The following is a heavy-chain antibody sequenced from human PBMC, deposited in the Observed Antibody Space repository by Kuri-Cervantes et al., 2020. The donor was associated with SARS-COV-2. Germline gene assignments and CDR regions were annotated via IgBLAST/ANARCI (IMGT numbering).Heavy chain of an antibody. J-gene: IGHJ6*02. V-gene: IGHV3-48*02. CDR3: ARDGSDDFWSGHELGMDV. CDR1: GFTFSSYS. D-gene: IGHD3-3*01. Sequence: GESLKISCAASGFTFSSYSVNWVRQAPGKGPEWVSYISSSSSTIYYADSVKGRFTISRDNAKNSLYLQMNSLRDEDTAVYYCARDGSDDFWSGHELGMDVWGQGTTVTVSS. CDR2: ISSSSSTI.